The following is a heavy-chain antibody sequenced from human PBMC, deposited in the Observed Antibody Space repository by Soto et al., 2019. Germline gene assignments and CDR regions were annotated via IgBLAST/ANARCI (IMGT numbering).Heavy chain of an antibody. D-gene: IGHD6-19*01. CDR2: IYHSGST. J-gene: IGHJ5*02. CDR1: SSSISSSNW. Sequence: QVQLQESGPGQVNPSGTLCLTCAVSSSSISSSNWWSWVRQPPGKGLERVGEIYHSGSTNYNPSLKSRVTISVDKSKYMCSLKLSSVTAADTAVYYCAQGAYSSGLFAHCGQGTLVTVSS. V-gene: IGHV4-4*02. CDR3: AQGAYSSGLFAH.